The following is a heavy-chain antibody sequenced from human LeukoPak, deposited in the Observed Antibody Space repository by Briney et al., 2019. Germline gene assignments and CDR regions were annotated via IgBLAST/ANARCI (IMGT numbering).Heavy chain of an antibody. V-gene: IGHV3-7*01. CDR2: IKQDGSEK. CDR3: ARAPGYSYGYGYYFDY. J-gene: IGHJ4*02. Sequence: GGSLRLSCAASGFTFSSYWMSWVRQAPGKGLEWVANIKQDGSEKYYVDSVKGRFTISRDNAKNSLYLQMNSLRAEDTAVYYCARAPGYSYGYGYYFDYWGQGTLVTVPS. CDR1: GFTFSSYW. D-gene: IGHD5-18*01.